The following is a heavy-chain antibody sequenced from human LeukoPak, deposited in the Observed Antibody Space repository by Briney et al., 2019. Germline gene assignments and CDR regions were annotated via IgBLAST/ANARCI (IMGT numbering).Heavy chain of an antibody. J-gene: IGHJ4*02. Sequence: SETLSLTCAVYGGSFSGYYWSWIRQPPGKGLEWIGEINHSGSTNYNPSLESRVTISVDTSKKQFSLKLNSVTAADTAVYYCARDPTTVVTTPYYFDFWGQGTMVTVSS. CDR2: INHSGST. CDR1: GGSFSGYY. D-gene: IGHD4-23*01. CDR3: ARDPTTVVTTPYYFDF. V-gene: IGHV4-34*01.